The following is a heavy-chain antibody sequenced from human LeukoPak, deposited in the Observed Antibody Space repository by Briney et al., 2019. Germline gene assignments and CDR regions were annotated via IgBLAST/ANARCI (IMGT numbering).Heavy chain of an antibody. CDR2: IHPRSGET. CDR1: GYSFTAFY. V-gene: IGHV1-2*02. Sequence: AETVPRKASGYSFTAFYIHWVRQAPAQGLEWMGWIHPRSGETNYAYKFRGRVTMTRDTSISTTYMDLGCLGSDDTAVYYCARDREYGTGSYYRGCFDYWGQGTLVTVSS. CDR3: ARDREYGTGSYYRGCFDY. J-gene: IGHJ4*02. D-gene: IGHD3-10*01.